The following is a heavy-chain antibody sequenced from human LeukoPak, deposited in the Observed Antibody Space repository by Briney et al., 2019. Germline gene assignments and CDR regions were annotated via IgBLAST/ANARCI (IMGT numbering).Heavy chain of an antibody. D-gene: IGHD3-9*01. CDR2: INPKHGDT. Sequence: EASVKVSCKASGYTFIGYYMHWVRQAPGQGLEWMGWINPKHGDTNYAQKFQDRVSMTRDTSISTAYMHLSRLRSADTAVYYCARSPHILTGENFDYWGQGTLLTVSS. CDR3: ARSPHILTGENFDY. J-gene: IGHJ4*02. V-gene: IGHV1-2*02. CDR1: GYTFIGYY.